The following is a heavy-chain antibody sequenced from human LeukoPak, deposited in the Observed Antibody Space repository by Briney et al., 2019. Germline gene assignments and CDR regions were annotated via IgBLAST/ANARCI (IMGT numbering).Heavy chain of an antibody. Sequence: PSETLSLTCTVSGGSISSTTCYWGWIRQPPGKGLEWIGTIYYSGTTCHNPSLKSRVTISVDTSKNQFSLEVSSMTAADTAVYYCARDEEGGSQDWFDPWGQGTLVTVSS. CDR3: ARDEEGGSQDWFDP. CDR1: GGSISSTTCY. J-gene: IGHJ5*02. V-gene: IGHV4-39*02. CDR2: IYYSGTT. D-gene: IGHD3-16*01.